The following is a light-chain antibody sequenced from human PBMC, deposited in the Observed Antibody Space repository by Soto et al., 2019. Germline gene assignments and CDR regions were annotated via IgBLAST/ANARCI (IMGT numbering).Light chain of an antibody. J-gene: IGKJ1*01. CDR1: QGISTY. V-gene: IGKV1-27*01. CDR3: QNYNGAPWT. CDR2: AAS. Sequence: DIQMTQSPSSLSASVGDRVTITCRASQGISTYLVWYQQKPGTVPKLLIFAASTLQSGVPSRFSGSGSGTDFTPTIRSLQPEDVATYYCQNYNGAPWTFGQGTKVEIK.